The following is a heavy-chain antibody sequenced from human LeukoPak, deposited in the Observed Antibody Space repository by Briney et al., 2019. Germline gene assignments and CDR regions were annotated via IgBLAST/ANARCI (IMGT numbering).Heavy chain of an antibody. Sequence: SETLSLTCTVSGGSISRSSHYWGWIRQPPGKGLEWIGSIYYSGGTYCNPSLKSRVTISIDTSNNQFSLKLNSVTAADTAVYYCARLVRDCSTNSCYPFDYWGQGTLVTVSS. J-gene: IGHJ4*02. CDR3: ARLVRDCSTNSCYPFDY. CDR1: GGSISRSSHY. V-gene: IGHV4-39*01. D-gene: IGHD2-2*01. CDR2: IYYSGGT.